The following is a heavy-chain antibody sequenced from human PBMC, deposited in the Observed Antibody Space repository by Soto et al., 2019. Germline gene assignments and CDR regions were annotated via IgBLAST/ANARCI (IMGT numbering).Heavy chain of an antibody. V-gene: IGHV4-61*01. D-gene: IGHD6-19*01. CDR3: ARGIEGWYQGRYYYGMDV. CDR2: IYYSGST. CDR1: GGSVSSGSYY. Sequence: QVQLQESGPGLVKPSETLSLTCTVSGGSVSSGSYYWSWIRQPPGKGLEWIGYIYYSGSTNYNPYLMSRVTISVDTSKNQFSLKLSSVTAADTAVYYCARGIEGWYQGRYYYGMDVW. J-gene: IGHJ6*01.